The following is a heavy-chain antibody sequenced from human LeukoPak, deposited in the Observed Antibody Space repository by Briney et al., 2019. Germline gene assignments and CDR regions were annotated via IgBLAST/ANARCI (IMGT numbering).Heavy chain of an antibody. Sequence: GGSLRLSCAASGFTFSSYSMNWVRQAPGKGLEWVSSISSSSSYIYYADSVKGRFTISRDNAKNSLYLQMNSLRAEDTDVYYCARDYHRAYYDSSGYYLFDYWGQGTLVTVSS. V-gene: IGHV3-21*01. J-gene: IGHJ4*02. CDR2: ISSSSSYI. D-gene: IGHD3-22*01. CDR1: GFTFSSYS. CDR3: ARDYHRAYYDSSGYYLFDY.